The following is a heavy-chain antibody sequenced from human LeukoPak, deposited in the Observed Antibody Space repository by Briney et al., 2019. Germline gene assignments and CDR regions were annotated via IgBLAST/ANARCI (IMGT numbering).Heavy chain of an antibody. D-gene: IGHD1-7*01. Sequence: SVKVSCKASGGTFSSYAISWVRQAPGQGLEWMGRIIPIFGTANYAQKFQGRVTITTDESTSTAYMELSSLRSEDSAVYYCARNWNFAFDIWGQGTMVTVSS. V-gene: IGHV1-69*05. CDR2: IIPIFGTA. J-gene: IGHJ3*02. CDR3: ARNWNFAFDI. CDR1: GGTFSSYA.